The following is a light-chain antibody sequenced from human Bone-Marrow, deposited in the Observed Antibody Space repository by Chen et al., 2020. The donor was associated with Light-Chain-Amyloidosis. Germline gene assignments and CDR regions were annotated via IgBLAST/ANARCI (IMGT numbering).Light chain of an antibody. CDR1: NIGSTI. Sequence: SYVLTQPSSVSVAPGQTATIACGGNNIGSTIVHWYQQTPGQAPLLVVYDDSDRPSGIPERLSGSNSGNTATLTIIRVEAGDEADYYCQVWDRSSDRPVFGGGTKLTVL. CDR3: QVWDRSSDRPV. V-gene: IGLV3-21*02. CDR2: DDS. J-gene: IGLJ3*02.